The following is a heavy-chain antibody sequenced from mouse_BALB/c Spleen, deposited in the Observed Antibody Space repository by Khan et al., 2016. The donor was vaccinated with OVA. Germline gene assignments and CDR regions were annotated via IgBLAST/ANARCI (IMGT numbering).Heavy chain of an antibody. Sequence: EVELVESGGGLVKPGGSLKLSCAASGFTFSDYYMYWVRQTPEKRLEWVATISDGGSYTYFPDSVKGRFTISRDDVKNNLYLQMSSLKSEDSAMYYCASGFYGGPFIYWGQGTLVTVSA. CDR2: ISDGGSYT. CDR3: ASGFYGGPFIY. CDR1: GFTFSDYY. D-gene: IGHD1-1*02. V-gene: IGHV5-4*02. J-gene: IGHJ3*01.